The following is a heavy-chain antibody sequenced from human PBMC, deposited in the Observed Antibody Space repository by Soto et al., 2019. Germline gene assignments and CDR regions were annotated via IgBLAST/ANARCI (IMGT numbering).Heavy chain of an antibody. J-gene: IGHJ6*02. Sequence: PSETLSLTCTVSGGSISRYYWSWIRQPPGKGLEWIGYVYYSGTTNYNPTLTSRVTISVDTSNKQFSLRLSSVTAPDTAVYYCSKAPSANSRGYGMDVCGQGTTVTVSS. CDR2: VYYSGTT. CDR3: SKAPSANSRGYGMDV. D-gene: IGHD3-16*01. CDR1: GGSISRYY. V-gene: IGHV4-59*01.